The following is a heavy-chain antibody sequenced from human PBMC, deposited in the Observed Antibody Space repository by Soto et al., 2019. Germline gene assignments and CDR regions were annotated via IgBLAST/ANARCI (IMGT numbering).Heavy chain of an antibody. CDR2: IDPSGTTT. CDR1: GDTFTNYY. J-gene: IGHJ4*02. D-gene: IGHD6-19*01. Sequence: ASVKVSCKASGDTFTNYYIHWVRQAPGQGLEWMGTIDPSGTTTFYAQNLQGRVTMTRDTSTGTLYMELSSLRSEDTAVDYCARLKVTSGLSYWGQGTLVTVSS. V-gene: IGHV1-46*01. CDR3: ARLKVTSGLSY.